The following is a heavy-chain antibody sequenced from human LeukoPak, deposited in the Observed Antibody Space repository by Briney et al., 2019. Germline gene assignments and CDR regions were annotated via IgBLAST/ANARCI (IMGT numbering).Heavy chain of an antibody. CDR3: ARGEGRRFGER. CDR2: IYYSGST. Sequence: SETLSLTCTVSGGSIGSYYWSWIRQPPGKGLEWIGYIYYSGSTNYNPSLKSRVTISVDTSKNQFSLKLSSVTAADTAVYYCARGEGRRFGERWGQGTLVTVSA. J-gene: IGHJ4*02. V-gene: IGHV4-59*01. D-gene: IGHD3-10*01. CDR1: GGSIGSYY.